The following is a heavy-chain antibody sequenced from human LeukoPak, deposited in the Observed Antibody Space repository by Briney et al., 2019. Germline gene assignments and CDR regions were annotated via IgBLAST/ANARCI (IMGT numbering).Heavy chain of an antibody. V-gene: IGHV3-23*01. Sequence: PGGSLRLSCAASGFTFTSYAMSWVRQAPGKGLEWVSAISGSGGSTYYADSVKGRFTISRGNFMNTLYLQMNSLRAEDTAVYYCAKEGSSGYFCDYWGQGTLVTVSS. D-gene: IGHD3-22*01. CDR3: AKEGSSGYFCDY. CDR2: ISGSGGST. CDR1: GFTFTSYA. J-gene: IGHJ4*02.